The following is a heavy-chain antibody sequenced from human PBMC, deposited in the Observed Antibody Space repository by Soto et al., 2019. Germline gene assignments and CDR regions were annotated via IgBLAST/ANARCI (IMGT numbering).Heavy chain of an antibody. CDR2: IYPGDSDT. CDR1: GYTFTNYW. Sequence: GESLKISCKGSGYTFTNYWIGWVRQMPGKGLEWMGIIYPGDSDTKYNPSFQGQVTISADKSITTTYLRWSSLKASDTAIYYCAASIFYYGMDVWGQGTTVTAP. V-gene: IGHV5-51*01. J-gene: IGHJ6*02. CDR3: AASIFYYGMDV.